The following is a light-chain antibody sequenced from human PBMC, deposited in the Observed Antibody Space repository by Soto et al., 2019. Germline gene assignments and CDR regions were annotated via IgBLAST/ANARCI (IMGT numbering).Light chain of an antibody. J-gene: IGKJ5*01. CDR1: QSVSSSY. V-gene: IGKV3-20*01. CDR2: GAS. Sequence: ENVLTQSPGTLSLSPGERATLSCRASQSVSSSYLAWYQQKPGQAPRLLIYGASSRATGIPDRFSGSGSGIDFTLTISRLEPEDFAMYYCHQYGSSPPVTFGQGTRLEIK. CDR3: HQYGSSPPVT.